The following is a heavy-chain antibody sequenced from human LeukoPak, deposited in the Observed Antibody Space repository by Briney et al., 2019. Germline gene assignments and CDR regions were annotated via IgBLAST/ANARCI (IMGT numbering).Heavy chain of an antibody. D-gene: IGHD6-6*01. Sequence: GGSLRLSCVASGFTFSSYSMGWVRQAPGKGLEWVSCISTRSTDIYYVDSVKGRFTISRDNAENSLFLQMNSLRAEDTAVYYCARAHQLVRAFDIWGQGTMVTVSS. CDR2: ISTRSTDI. CDR3: ARAHQLVRAFDI. CDR1: GFTFSSYS. V-gene: IGHV3-21*01. J-gene: IGHJ3*02.